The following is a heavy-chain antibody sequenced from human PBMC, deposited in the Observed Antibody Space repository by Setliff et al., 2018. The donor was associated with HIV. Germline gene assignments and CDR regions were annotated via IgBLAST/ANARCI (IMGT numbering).Heavy chain of an antibody. CDR3: ARSSSSSPFFFDY. CDR2: IYYSGST. V-gene: IGHV4-31*03. D-gene: IGHD6-6*01. Sequence: SETLSLTCTVSGCSISNSVYFWTWIRQHPGKGLEWIGYIYYSGSTYQNPSLKSRVTISVDTSKNQFSLKLNSVTAADTAVYYCARSSSSSPFFFDYWGQGSLVTVSS. CDR1: GCSISNSVYF. J-gene: IGHJ4*02.